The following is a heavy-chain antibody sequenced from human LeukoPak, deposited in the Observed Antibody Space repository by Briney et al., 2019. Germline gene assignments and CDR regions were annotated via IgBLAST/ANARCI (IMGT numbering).Heavy chain of an antibody. CDR2: IYYSGST. V-gene: IGHV4-59*01. CDR1: GGSISSYY. D-gene: IGHD3-10*01. J-gene: IGHJ4*02. CDR3: ARAGYYYYGSGSPSALDY. Sequence: SETLSLTCTVSGGSISSYYWSWIRQLPGKGLEWIGYIYYSGSTNYNPSLKSRVTISVDTSKNQFSLKLSSVTAADTAVYYCARAGYYYYGSGSPSALDYWGQGTLVTVSS.